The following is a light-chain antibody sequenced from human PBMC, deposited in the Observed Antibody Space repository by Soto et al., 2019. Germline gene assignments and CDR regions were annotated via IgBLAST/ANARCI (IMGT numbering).Light chain of an antibody. V-gene: IGLV2-14*01. CDR3: NSYTANSTYV. CDR1: SSDVGGYNY. CDR2: DVS. Sequence: QSALTQPASVSGSPGQSITISCTGTSSDVGGYNYVSWYQQYPDKAPQLMIYDVSNRPSGVSNRFSGSKSGNTASLTISGLQAEDEADYYCNSYTANSTYVFGTGTKLTVL. J-gene: IGLJ1*01.